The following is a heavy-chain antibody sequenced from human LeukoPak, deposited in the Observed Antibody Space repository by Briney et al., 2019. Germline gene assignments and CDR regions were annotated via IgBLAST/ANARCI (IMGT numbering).Heavy chain of an antibody. CDR1: GFTFSDFW. Sequence: GESLRLSCAASGFTFSDFWMMWARQAPGRGLQWVADIKQDGSEEYYVDSSTGRFTISRNNSESSLFLQMNNLTDENTAIYYGARAWVGSGQGWFDFWGQGSLVTVSS. D-gene: IGHD1-26*01. V-gene: IGHV3-7*04. CDR2: IKQDGSEE. J-gene: IGHJ5*01. CDR3: ARAWVGSGQGWFDF.